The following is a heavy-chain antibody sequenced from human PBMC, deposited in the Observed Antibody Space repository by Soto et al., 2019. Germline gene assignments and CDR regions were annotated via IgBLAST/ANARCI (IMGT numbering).Heavy chain of an antibody. CDR2: IIPIFGTA. V-gene: IGHV1-69*01. CDR3: ALLGFSDGNISKYKFSGMDG. D-gene: IGHD1-1*01. Sequence: VQLVQSGAEVKKPVSSVKLSCKAAGDTFQRYTISWVRQAPGQGLEWMGGIIPIFGTANYAHKFQGRVAIIAHGSTSAADMELRSLISVDTAAYYCALLGFSDGNISKYKFSGMDGWGQGTTVTVSS. CDR1: GDTFQRYT. J-gene: IGHJ6*02.